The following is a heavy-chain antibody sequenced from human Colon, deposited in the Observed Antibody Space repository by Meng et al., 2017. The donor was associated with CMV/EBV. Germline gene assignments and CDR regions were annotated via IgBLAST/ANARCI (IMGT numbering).Heavy chain of an antibody. J-gene: IGHJ4*02. V-gene: IGHV4-59*01. Sequence: SETLSLTCSVSGASIQYYYWSWIRQRPGKGLEWIGYIYSTGITKYSPSFRSRVTISEDASKSQFFLTLNSVTAADTAIYFCTRDGEGGDDVFNFWGQGIPVTVSS. CDR1: GASIQYYY. CDR3: TRDGEGGDDVFNF. CDR2: IYSTGIT. D-gene: IGHD3-10*01.